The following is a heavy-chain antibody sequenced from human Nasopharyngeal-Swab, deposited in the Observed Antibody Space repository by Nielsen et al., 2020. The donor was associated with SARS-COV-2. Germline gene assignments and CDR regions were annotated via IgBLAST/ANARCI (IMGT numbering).Heavy chain of an antibody. Sequence: WIRQPPGKGPEWIGSIYYSGSTYYNPSLKSRVTISVDTSKNQFSLKLSSVTAADTAVYYCARLDVSAAGRDYWGQGTLVTVSS. V-gene: IGHV4-39*01. CDR3: ARLDVSAAGRDY. CDR2: IYYSGST. D-gene: IGHD6-13*01. J-gene: IGHJ4*02.